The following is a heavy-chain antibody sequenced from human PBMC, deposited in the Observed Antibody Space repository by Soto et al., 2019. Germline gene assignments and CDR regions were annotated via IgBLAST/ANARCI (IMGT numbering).Heavy chain of an antibody. CDR3: GRSTMVRGVLEYYYYGMDV. Sequence: ASVKVSCKASGYTFTSYYMHWVRQASGQGLEWMGIINPSGGSTSYAQKFQGRVTMTRDTSTSTVYMELSSLRSEDTAVYYCGRSTMVRGVLEYYYYGMDVWGQGTTVTVSS. V-gene: IGHV1-46*01. CDR1: GYTFTSYY. CDR2: INPSGGST. D-gene: IGHD3-10*01. J-gene: IGHJ6*02.